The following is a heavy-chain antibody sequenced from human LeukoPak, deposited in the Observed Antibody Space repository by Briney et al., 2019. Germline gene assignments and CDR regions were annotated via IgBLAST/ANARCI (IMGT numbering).Heavy chain of an antibody. CDR2: ISAYNGNT. Sequence: GASVKVSCKASGYTFTSDGISWVRQAPGQGLEWMGWISAYNGNTNYAQKLQGRVTMTTDTSTSTAYMELRSLRSDDTAVYYCARYRPIVTMVRGVIQDYWGQGTLVTVSS. D-gene: IGHD3-10*01. J-gene: IGHJ4*02. CDR1: GYTFTSDG. CDR3: ARYRPIVTMVRGVIQDY. V-gene: IGHV1-18*01.